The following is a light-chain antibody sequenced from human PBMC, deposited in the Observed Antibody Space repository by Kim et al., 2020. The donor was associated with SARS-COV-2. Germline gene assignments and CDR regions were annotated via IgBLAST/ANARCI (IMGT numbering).Light chain of an antibody. V-gene: IGLV2-14*04. CDR1: SSDVGGYNY. CDR2: DVS. CDR3: SSYTSSRV. J-gene: IGLJ2*01. Sequence: PGQSITISCTETSSDVGGYNYVSWYQQHPGKAPKLMTYDVSKRPSVVSNRFSGSKSGNTASLTISGLQAEDEADYYCSSYTSSRVFGGGTQLTVL.